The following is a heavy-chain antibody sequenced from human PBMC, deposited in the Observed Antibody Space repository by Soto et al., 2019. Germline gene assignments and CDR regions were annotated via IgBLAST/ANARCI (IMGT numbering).Heavy chain of an antibody. J-gene: IGHJ3*02. CDR1: GYSFTSYW. Sequence: ESLKISCKGSGYSFTSYWIGWVRQMPGKGLEWMGIIYPGDSDTRYSPSFQGQVTISADKSISTAYLQWSSLKASDTAMYYCARPGYYDSSGYPPRGDAFDIWGQGTMVTVSS. D-gene: IGHD3-22*01. CDR2: IYPGDSDT. CDR3: ARPGYYDSSGYPPRGDAFDI. V-gene: IGHV5-51*01.